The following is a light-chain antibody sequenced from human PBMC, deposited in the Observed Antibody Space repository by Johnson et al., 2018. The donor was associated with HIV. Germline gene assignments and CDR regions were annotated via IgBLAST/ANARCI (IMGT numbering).Light chain of an antibody. Sequence: QSVLSQPPSVSAAPGQKVTISCSGSSSNIGNNYVSWYQQLPGTAPKLLIYDNNKRPSGTPDRFSSSKSGTSATLGITGLLTGDEADYYCGTWDSSLSAGGVFGTGTKVTVL. CDR2: DNN. V-gene: IGLV1-51*01. CDR1: SSNIGNNY. CDR3: GTWDSSLSAGGV. J-gene: IGLJ1*01.